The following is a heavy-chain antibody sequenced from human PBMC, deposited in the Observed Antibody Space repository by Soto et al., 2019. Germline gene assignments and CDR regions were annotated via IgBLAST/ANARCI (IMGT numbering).Heavy chain of an antibody. Sequence: PGGSLRLSCAASGFTFSSYWMHWVRQAPGKGLVWVSRINSDVSSTSYADSVKGRFTISRDNAKNTLYLQMNSLRAEDTAVYYCARSQYISSYYGVHSRMDVWGQGTTVTVSS. J-gene: IGHJ6*02. CDR3: ARSQYISSYYGVHSRMDV. V-gene: IGHV3-74*01. CDR1: GFTFSSYW. CDR2: INSDVSST. D-gene: IGHD6-6*01.